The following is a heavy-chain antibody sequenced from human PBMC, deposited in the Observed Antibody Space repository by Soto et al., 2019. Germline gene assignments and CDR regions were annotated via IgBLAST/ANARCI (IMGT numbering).Heavy chain of an antibody. Sequence: PSETLSLTCTVSGGSISSGGYYWSWIRQHPGQDMEWIGYISYSGSTNYNPSLKSRVTISVDTSKNQFSLKLSSVTAADTAVYYCARVVLVRGVIIGGFDYWGQGTLVTV. V-gene: IGHV4-61*08. CDR1: GGSISSGGYY. J-gene: IGHJ4*02. CDR2: ISYSGST. CDR3: ARVVLVRGVIIGGFDY. D-gene: IGHD3-10*01.